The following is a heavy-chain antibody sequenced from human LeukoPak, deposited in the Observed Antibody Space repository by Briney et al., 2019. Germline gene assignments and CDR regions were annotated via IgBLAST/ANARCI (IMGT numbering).Heavy chain of an antibody. J-gene: IGHJ5*02. Sequence: ASVKVSCKAFGYTFTSYGISWVRQAPGQGLEWMGWISACNGNTNYAQKLQGRVTMTTDTSTSTAYMELRSLRSDDTAVYYCARDVRRGIAAAGRDEGGPWGQGTLVTVSS. CDR3: ARDVRRGIAAAGRDEGGP. CDR1: GYTFTSYG. D-gene: IGHD6-13*01. V-gene: IGHV1-18*01. CDR2: ISACNGNT.